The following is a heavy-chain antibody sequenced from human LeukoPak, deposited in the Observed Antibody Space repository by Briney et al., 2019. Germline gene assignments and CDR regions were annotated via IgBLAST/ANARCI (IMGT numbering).Heavy chain of an antibody. CDR2: MNPNSGNT. D-gene: IGHD4-17*01. CDR1: GYTFTSYD. V-gene: IGHV1-8*01. Sequence: ASVKVSCKASGYTFTSYDINWVRQVTGQGLEWMGWMNPNSGNTGYAQKFQGRVTMTRNTSISTAYMELSSLRSEDTAVYYCARAPSSRGDYVHYYYYGMDVWGQGTTVTVSS. J-gene: IGHJ6*02. CDR3: ARAPSSRGDYVHYYYYGMDV.